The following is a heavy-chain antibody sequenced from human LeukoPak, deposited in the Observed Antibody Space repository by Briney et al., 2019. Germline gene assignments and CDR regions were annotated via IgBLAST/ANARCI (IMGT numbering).Heavy chain of an antibody. CDR3: TRDQSPGLFDY. J-gene: IGHJ4*02. CDR2: VSTYNGNT. CDR1: AYTVTTYG. V-gene: IGHV1-18*01. Sequence: ASVKVSCKASAYTVTTYGISWVRQAPGQGLEWMGWVSTYNGNTNYAQKFQGRVTMTTDTSTSTAYMEVRSLRSDDTAVYYCTRDQSPGLFDYWGQGTLVTVSS.